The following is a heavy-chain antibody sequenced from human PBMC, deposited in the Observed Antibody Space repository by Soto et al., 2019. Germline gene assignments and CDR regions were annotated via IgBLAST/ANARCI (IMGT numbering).Heavy chain of an antibody. D-gene: IGHD3-10*01. V-gene: IGHV3-74*01. CDR1: GFTFSSYW. CDR2: INTDGSTT. CDR3: ATISKGS. Sequence: PGGSLRLSCAASGFTFSSYWMHWVRQVPGKGLVWVSSINTDGSTTNHADSVKGRFTIFRDNAQNTLYLQMNSLRVEDTAVYYCATISKGSWGQGTLVTVSS. J-gene: IGHJ4*02.